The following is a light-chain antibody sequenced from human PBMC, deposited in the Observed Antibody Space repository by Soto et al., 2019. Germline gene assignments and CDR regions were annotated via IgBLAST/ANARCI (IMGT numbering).Light chain of an antibody. J-gene: IGKJ4*01. CDR3: QQYDKSVLT. Sequence: EIVLTQPPGTLSLSPGERATLSCRASQSVSSSYLAWYQQKAGQAPRLLIYAASRRATGIPDRFSGSGSGTDFTLTISRLEPEDFALYYCQQYDKSVLTFGGGTKVDIK. CDR2: AAS. V-gene: IGKV3-20*01. CDR1: QSVSSSY.